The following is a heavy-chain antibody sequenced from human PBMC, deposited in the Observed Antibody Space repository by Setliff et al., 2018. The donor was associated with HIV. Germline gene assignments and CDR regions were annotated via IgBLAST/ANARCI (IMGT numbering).Heavy chain of an antibody. D-gene: IGHD6-13*01. Sequence: ASVKVSCKASGYTFTSYGISWVRQAPGQGLEWMGWISAYNGNTNYAQKLQGRVTMTTDTSSSTAYLDLRSLRSDDTAVYYCARDPTGIATYHQASHMDAWGTGTTVTVSS. J-gene: IGHJ6*03. CDR1: GYTFTSYG. V-gene: IGHV1-18*01. CDR2: ISAYNGNT. CDR3: ARDPTGIATYHQASHMDA.